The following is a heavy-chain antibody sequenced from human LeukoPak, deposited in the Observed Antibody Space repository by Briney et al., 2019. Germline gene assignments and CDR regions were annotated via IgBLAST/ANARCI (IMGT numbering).Heavy chain of an antibody. Sequence: GRSLRLSCAASGFTFDDYAMPWVRHAPGKGLEWVSGISWNSGSIGYADSVKGRFTISRDNAKNSLYLQMNSLRAEDTALYYCAKGMRYFDWSNSVAFDYWGQGTLVTVSS. J-gene: IGHJ4*02. D-gene: IGHD3-9*01. CDR1: GFTFDDYA. CDR2: ISWNSGSI. V-gene: IGHV3-9*01. CDR3: AKGMRYFDWSNSVAFDY.